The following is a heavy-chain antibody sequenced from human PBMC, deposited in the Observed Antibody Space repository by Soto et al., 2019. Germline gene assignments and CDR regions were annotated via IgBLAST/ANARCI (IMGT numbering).Heavy chain of an antibody. CDR1: GGSISSGGYY. V-gene: IGHV4-31*03. J-gene: IGHJ4*02. CDR2: IYYSGST. CDR3: ARDQKYSYGYYYFDY. D-gene: IGHD5-18*01. Sequence: SETLSLTCTVSGGSISSGGYYWSWIRQHPGKGLEWIGYIYYSGSTYYNPSLKSRVTISVDTSKNQFSLKLSSVTAADTAVSYCARDQKYSYGYYYFDYWGQGTLVTVSS.